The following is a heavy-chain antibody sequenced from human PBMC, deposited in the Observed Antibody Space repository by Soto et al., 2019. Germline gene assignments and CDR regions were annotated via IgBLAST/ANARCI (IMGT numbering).Heavy chain of an antibody. D-gene: IGHD6-19*01. CDR1: GFRFSDYG. V-gene: IGHV3-33*05. J-gene: IGHJ4*02. CDR3: KNGQCRHNFDY. CDR2: ILSDGNKK. Sequence: GGSLRLSCAASGFRFSDYGMHWVRQAPGKGLEWVAAILSDGNKKQYADSVKGRFSVSRDNSENTLYLQMTSLRVDDTAVYYCKNGQCRHNFDYWGQGTMVTVYS.